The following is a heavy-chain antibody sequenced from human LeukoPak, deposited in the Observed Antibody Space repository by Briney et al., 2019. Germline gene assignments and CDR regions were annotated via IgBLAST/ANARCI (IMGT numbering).Heavy chain of an antibody. D-gene: IGHD6-13*01. V-gene: IGHV4-59*01. CDR2: IFYSGST. CDR1: GASISSYY. J-gene: IGHJ5*02. Sequence: SETLSLTCTVSGASISSYYWSWIRQPPGEGLEWIGHIFYSGSTKYNPSLKSRLTIAVDTSRNQFSLKLSSVSAADTAVYYCARGYSSSGHNWFDPWGQGTLVTVSS. CDR3: ARGYSSSGHNWFDP.